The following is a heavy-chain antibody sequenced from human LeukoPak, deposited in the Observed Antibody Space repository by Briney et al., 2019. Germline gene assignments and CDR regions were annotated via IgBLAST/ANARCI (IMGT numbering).Heavy chain of an antibody. Sequence: SQTLSLTCTVSGGSISSGSYYWSWIRQPAGKXXXXXXXXYTSGSTNYNPSLKSRVTISVDTSKNQFSLKLSSVTAADTAVYYCARDRSSWYEEYYYGMDVWGQGTTVTVSS. CDR1: GGSISSGSYY. CDR2: XYTSGST. D-gene: IGHD6-13*01. J-gene: IGHJ6*02. CDR3: ARDRSSWYEEYYYGMDV. V-gene: IGHV4-61*02.